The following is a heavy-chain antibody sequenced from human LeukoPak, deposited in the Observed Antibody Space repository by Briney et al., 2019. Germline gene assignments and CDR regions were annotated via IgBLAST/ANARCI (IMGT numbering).Heavy chain of an antibody. CDR1: GFTFDDYA. J-gene: IGHJ4*02. CDR3: AKDAGYSSGWYTL. D-gene: IGHD6-19*01. CDR2: ISWNSGSI. Sequence: PGGSLRLSCAASGFTFDDYAMPWVRQAPGKGLEWVSGISWNSGSIGYADSVKGRFTISRDNAKNSLYLQMNSLRAEDTALYYCAKDAGYSSGWYTLWGQGTLVTVSS. V-gene: IGHV3-9*01.